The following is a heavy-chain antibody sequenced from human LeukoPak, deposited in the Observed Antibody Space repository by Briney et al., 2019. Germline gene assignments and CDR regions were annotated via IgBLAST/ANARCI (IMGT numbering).Heavy chain of an antibody. Sequence: ASVKVSCKASGYTFTRYDINWVRQATGQGLEWMGWMNPNSGNTGYAQKFQGRVTMTRNTSISTAYMELSSLRSEDTAVYYCARGGAIHSSWYFHYYYYYMDVWGKGTTVTVSS. CDR2: MNPNSGNT. CDR3: ARGGAIHSSWYFHYYYYYMDV. V-gene: IGHV1-8*01. D-gene: IGHD6-13*01. J-gene: IGHJ6*03. CDR1: GYTFTRYD.